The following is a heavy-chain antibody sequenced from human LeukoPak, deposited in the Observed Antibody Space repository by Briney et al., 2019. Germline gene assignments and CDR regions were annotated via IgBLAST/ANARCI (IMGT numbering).Heavy chain of an antibody. Sequence: SETLSLTCTVSGGSIRSHYWSWIRQPPGKELEWIGYIYYNGNTNYNPSLKSRVTISVDTSKNQLSLKLSSVTAADTAVYYCARAAAGIVGAADYWGQGTLVTVSS. CDR1: GGSIRSHY. CDR2: IYYNGNT. V-gene: IGHV4-59*11. J-gene: IGHJ4*02. CDR3: ARAAAGIVGAADY. D-gene: IGHD1-26*01.